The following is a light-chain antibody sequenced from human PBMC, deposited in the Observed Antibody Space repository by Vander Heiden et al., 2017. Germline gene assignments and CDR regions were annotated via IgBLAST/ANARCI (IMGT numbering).Light chain of an antibody. Sequence: DIVMTQSPDSLAVSLGERATINCKSSQSVLYSSNNKNYLAWYQQKPGQPPKLPIYWASTRESGVPDRFSGSGSGTDFTLTISSLHAEDVAVYYCQQYDSTPWTFGQGTKVEIK. V-gene: IGKV4-1*01. CDR2: WAS. CDR3: QQYDSTPWT. J-gene: IGKJ1*01. CDR1: QSVLYSSNNKNY.